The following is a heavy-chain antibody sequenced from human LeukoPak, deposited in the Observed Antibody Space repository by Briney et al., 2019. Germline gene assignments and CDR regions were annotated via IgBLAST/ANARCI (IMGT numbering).Heavy chain of an antibody. V-gene: IGHV1-69*04. Sequence: ASVKVSCKASGYTFTSYAISWVRQAPGQGLEWMGRIIPILGIANYAQKFQGRVTITADKSTSTAYMELSSLRSEDTAVYYCTTVGYYYYYYGMDVWGQGTTVTVSS. J-gene: IGHJ6*02. D-gene: IGHD5-12*01. CDR3: TTVGYYYYYYGMDV. CDR2: IIPILGIA. CDR1: GYTFTSYA.